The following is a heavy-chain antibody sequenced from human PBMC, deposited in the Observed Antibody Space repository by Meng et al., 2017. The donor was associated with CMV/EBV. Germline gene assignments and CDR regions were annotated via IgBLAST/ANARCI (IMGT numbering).Heavy chain of an antibody. V-gene: IGHV3-64*02. CDR2: ISSNGGST. CDR1: GFTFSSYA. D-gene: IGHD6-13*01. CDR3: AREGSWPFDY. Sequence: GESLKISCAASGFTFSSYAMHWVRQAPGKGLEYVSAISSNGGSTYYADSVKGRFTISRDNSKNTLYPQMGSLRAEDMAVYYCAREGSWPFDYWGQGTLVTVSS. J-gene: IGHJ4*02.